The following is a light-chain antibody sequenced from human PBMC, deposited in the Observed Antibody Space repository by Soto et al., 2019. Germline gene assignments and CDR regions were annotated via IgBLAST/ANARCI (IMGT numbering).Light chain of an antibody. CDR3: QQYSTLPHT. CDR2: GIS. V-gene: IGKV3-20*01. Sequence: ENVLTQSPGILSLSPGERATLSCRATQSVTNRYFAWYQQKPGQAPRLLIYGISSRATDIPDRFSGSGSGTDFTLTISRLEPEDFVVYYCQQYSTLPHTFGQGTKV. J-gene: IGKJ2*01. CDR1: QSVTNRY.